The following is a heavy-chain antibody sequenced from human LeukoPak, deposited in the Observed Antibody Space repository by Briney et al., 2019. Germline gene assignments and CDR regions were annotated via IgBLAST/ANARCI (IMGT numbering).Heavy chain of an antibody. CDR3: ARTPVELATDYFDF. J-gene: IGHJ4*02. Sequence: ASVKVSCKASGYTFTSYYVHWVRQAPGQGLEWMGIINPSGGSTSYAENFQGRVTMTRDASTSTIYMELSSLRSEDTAVYYCARTPVELATDYFDFGGQRTLVTVSS. CDR1: GYTFTSYY. V-gene: IGHV1-46*01. CDR2: INPSGGST. D-gene: IGHD5-24*01.